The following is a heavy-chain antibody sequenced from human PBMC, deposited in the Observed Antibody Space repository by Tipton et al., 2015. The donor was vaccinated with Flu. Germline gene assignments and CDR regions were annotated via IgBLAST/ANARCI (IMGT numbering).Heavy chain of an antibody. Sequence: TLSLTCTVSGGSISSGSYYWSWIRQPAGKGLEWIGRIYTGGSTNYNPSLKSRVTISVDTSKNQFSLKLSSVTAADTAVYYCASRLNGDVDYWGQGTLVTVSS. CDR2: IYTGGST. CDR3: ASRLNGDVDY. V-gene: IGHV4-61*02. J-gene: IGHJ4*02. D-gene: IGHD4-17*01. CDR1: GGSISSGSYY.